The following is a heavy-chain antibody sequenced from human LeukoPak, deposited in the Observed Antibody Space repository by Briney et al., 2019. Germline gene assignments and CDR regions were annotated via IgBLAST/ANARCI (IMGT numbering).Heavy chain of an antibody. CDR3: ARLIAAVDHFDY. CDR2: IYSGGST. J-gene: IGHJ4*02. Sequence: GGSLRLSCAPSGSTVSSNYMSWVRQAPRKGLEWVSAIYSGGSTYYADSVKGRFTISRHNSKNTLYLQMNSLRAEDTAVYYCARLIAAVDHFDYWGQGTRVTVSA. V-gene: IGHV3-53*04. D-gene: IGHD6-13*01. CDR1: GSTVSSNY.